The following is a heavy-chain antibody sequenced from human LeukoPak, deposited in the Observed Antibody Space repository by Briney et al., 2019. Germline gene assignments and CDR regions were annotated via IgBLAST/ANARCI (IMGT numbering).Heavy chain of an antibody. V-gene: IGHV1-69*05. CDR1: GGTFSSYA. J-gene: IGHJ5*02. Sequence: AASVKVSCKASGGTFSSYAISWVRQAPGQGLEWMGGNIPIFGTANYAQKFQGRVTITTDESTSTAYMELSSLRSEDTAVYYCARGNSSSPRVNRFDPWGQGTLVTVSS. D-gene: IGHD6-6*01. CDR2: NIPIFGTA. CDR3: ARGNSSSPRVNRFDP.